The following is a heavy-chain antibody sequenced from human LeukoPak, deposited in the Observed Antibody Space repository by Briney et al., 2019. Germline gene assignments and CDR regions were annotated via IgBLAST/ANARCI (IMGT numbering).Heavy chain of an antibody. CDR2: ISGSGDST. V-gene: IGHV3-23*01. Sequence: GASLRLSCAASGFIFSNYAMYWVRQAPGKGLEWVSFISGSGDSTYYADSVKGRFTISRDNSKNTLYLQMNSLRGEDTAVYYCAKEGSYSGSRFDYWGQGTLVTVSS. D-gene: IGHD1-26*01. CDR3: AKEGSYSGSRFDY. J-gene: IGHJ4*02. CDR1: GFIFSNYA.